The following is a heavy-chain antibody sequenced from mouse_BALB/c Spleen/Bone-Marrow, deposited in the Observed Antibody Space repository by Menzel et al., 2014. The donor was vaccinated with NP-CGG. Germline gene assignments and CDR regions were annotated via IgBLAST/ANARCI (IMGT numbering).Heavy chain of an antibody. Sequence: QVQLKQSGPELVKPGASVKMSCKASGYTFTDYVISWVKQRTGQGLEWIGEIYPGSGSTYYNEKFKGKATLTADKSSNTADMQLSSRTSEDSAVYFCARCGGLRDFDYWGQGTTLTVSS. CDR3: ARCGGLRDFDY. J-gene: IGHJ2*01. CDR2: IYPGSGST. D-gene: IGHD2-4*01. V-gene: IGHV1-77*01. CDR1: GYTFTDYV.